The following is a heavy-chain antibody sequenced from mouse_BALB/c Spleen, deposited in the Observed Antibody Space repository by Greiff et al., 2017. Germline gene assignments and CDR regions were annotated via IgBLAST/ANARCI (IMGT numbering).Heavy chain of an antibody. D-gene: IGHD2-14*01. CDR1: GYTFTSYY. Sequence: VKLQESGAELVKPGASVKLSCKASGYTFTSYYMYWVKQRPGQGLEWIGEINPSNGGTNFNEKFKSKATLTVDKSSSTAYMQLSSLTSEDSAVYYCTRDYRYDVGWYFDVWGAGTTVTVSS. J-gene: IGHJ1*01. V-gene: IGHV1S81*02. CDR3: TRDYRYDVGWYFDV. CDR2: INPSNGGT.